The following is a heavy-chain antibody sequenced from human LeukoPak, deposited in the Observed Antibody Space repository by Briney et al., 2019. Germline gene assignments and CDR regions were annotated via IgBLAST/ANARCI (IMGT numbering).Heavy chain of an antibody. CDR2: MNPNSGNT. Sequence: ASVKVSCKASGYTFTSYDIKWVRQATGQGLEWMGWMNPNSGNTGYAQKFQGRVTMTRNTSISTAYMELSSLRSEDTAVYYCARGRVVRYSGYDYLVDYWGQGTLVTVSS. CDR3: ARGRVVRYSGYDYLVDY. D-gene: IGHD5-12*01. CDR1: GYTFTSYD. V-gene: IGHV1-8*01. J-gene: IGHJ4*02.